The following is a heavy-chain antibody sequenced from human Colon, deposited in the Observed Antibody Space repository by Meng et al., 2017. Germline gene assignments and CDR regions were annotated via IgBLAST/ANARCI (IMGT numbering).Heavy chain of an antibody. CDR3: ARRVQYSSGYYYFDF. V-gene: IGHV4-4*02. Sequence: QVQLQESGPGLGKPSGTLSLTCVVSGGSLISSNWWTWVRQAPGKGLEWIGEIYRSGSTNYNPSLKSRVTISIDTSKNEFSLKLTSVTAADTALYYCARRVQYSSGYYYFDFWGQGTLVTVSS. J-gene: IGHJ4*02. D-gene: IGHD3-22*01. CDR2: IYRSGST. CDR1: GGSLISSNW.